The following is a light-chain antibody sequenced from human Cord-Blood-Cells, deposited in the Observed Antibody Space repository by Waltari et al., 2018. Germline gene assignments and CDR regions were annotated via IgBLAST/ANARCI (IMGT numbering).Light chain of an antibody. Sequence: QSALTQPPSASGSPGPSVTLSCTGTSSDVGGYNYVPWYQQHPGKAPKLMIYEVSKRPSGVPDRFSGSKSGNTASLTVSGLQAEDEADYYCSSYAGSNNLVFGGGTKLTVL. J-gene: IGLJ2*01. V-gene: IGLV2-8*01. CDR2: EVS. CDR3: SSYAGSNNLV. CDR1: SSDVGGYNY.